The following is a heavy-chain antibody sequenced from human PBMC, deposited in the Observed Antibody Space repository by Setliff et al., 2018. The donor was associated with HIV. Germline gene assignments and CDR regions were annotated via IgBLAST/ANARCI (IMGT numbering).Heavy chain of an antibody. CDR2: IYISGTT. CDR3: AREHCSGGSCNGFDI. V-gene: IGHV4-4*09. CDR1: GGSISTSY. J-gene: IGHJ3*02. Sequence: SETLSLTCTVSGGSISTSYWNWIRQPPGKGLEWIAYIYISGTTNYTPSLKSRVTISRDTSRNQFSLKLGSVTAADTAMYYCAREHCSGGSCNGFDIWGQGTMVTVSS. D-gene: IGHD2-15*01.